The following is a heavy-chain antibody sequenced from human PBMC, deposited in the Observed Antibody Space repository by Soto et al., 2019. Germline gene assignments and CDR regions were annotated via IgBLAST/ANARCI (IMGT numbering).Heavy chain of an antibody. Sequence: QVQLQESGPGLVKPSGTLSLTCAVSGVSISSHDWWTWVRQPPGKGLEWIGESHQSGDTNYNSSLESRVTISVDKSKNQFSLKLNSVPVADTAVYYCATRDSGRFYRGQGTLVTVSS. CDR2: SHQSGDT. J-gene: IGHJ4*02. CDR3: ATRDSGRFY. V-gene: IGHV4-4*02. CDR1: GVSISSHDW. D-gene: IGHD6-13*01.